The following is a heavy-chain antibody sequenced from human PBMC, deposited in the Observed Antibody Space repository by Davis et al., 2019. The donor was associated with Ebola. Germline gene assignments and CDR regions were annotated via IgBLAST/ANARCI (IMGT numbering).Heavy chain of an antibody. CDR3: ATFEVGTS. CDR1: GFTFSSYE. V-gene: IGHV3-48*03. J-gene: IGHJ5*02. D-gene: IGHD3-3*01. CDR2: ISSSGSNI. Sequence: GGSLRLSCAASGFTFSSYEMNWVRQAPGKGLEWVSYISSSGSNIKYADSVKGRFTISRDNAKNSLYLQMNSLRVEDTVVYYCATFEVGTSWGQGVLVTVSS.